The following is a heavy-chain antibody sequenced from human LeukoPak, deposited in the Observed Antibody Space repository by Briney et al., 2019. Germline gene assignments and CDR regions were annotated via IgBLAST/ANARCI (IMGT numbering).Heavy chain of an antibody. Sequence: ESLKISCKGSGNRFTRDWIAWVRQMPGKGLEWMGIIYPGDSDTRYSPSFQGQVTISADKSISTAYLQWSSLKASDTAMYYCARRSGALNYFDYWGQGTLVTVSS. CDR3: ARRSGALNYFDY. CDR1: GNRFTRDW. CDR2: IYPGDSDT. J-gene: IGHJ4*02. V-gene: IGHV5-51*01.